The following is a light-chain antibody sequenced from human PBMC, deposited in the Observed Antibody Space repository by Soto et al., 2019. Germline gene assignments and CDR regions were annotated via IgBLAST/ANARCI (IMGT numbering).Light chain of an antibody. Sequence: DIQMTQSPSSLSASVGDRVTITCRASQSINSYLNWYQQKPGKAPKFLIYAASSLQSGVQSRFSGSGSGTDLTLTICGLQSEDCATYYCRQSYSSPWTLGQGNKVEI. V-gene: IGKV1-39*01. CDR3: RQSYSSPWT. J-gene: IGKJ1*01. CDR2: AAS. CDR1: QSINSY.